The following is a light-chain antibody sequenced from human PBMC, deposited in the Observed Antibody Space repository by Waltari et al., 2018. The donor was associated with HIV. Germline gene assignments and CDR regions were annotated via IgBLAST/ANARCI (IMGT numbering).Light chain of an antibody. V-gene: IGLV1-40*01. CDR3: QSYDNSLSGHWG. CDR2: GHT. CDR1: SPNIGAGYD. Sequence: QSALTQPPSVSGAPGQRVTISCTGSSPNIGAGYDVHWYQQLPGTAPKLLIYGHTNRPSGGPDRCSGSKSGTSASLAITGLQTEDEGTYYCQSYDNSLSGHWGFGGGTKLTVL. J-gene: IGLJ3*02.